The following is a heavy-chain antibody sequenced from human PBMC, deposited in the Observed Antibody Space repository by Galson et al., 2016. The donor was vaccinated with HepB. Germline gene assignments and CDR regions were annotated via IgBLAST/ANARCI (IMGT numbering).Heavy chain of an antibody. CDR1: GFTVSTNY. V-gene: IGHV3-53*04. D-gene: IGHD2-15*01. CDR3: GRPLPNVGYGMDV. CDR2: IYGGGGP. J-gene: IGHJ6*02. Sequence: SLRLSCAASGFTVSTNYMSWVRQAPGKGLEWVSVIYGGGGPTYADAVKGRFTTSRHNSKNTLYLQMNSLRTEDTAVYYCGRPLPNVGYGMDVWGQGTTVTVSS.